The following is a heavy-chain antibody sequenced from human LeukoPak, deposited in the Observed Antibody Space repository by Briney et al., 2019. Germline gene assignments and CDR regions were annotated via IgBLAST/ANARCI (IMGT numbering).Heavy chain of an antibody. V-gene: IGHV4-39*01. Sequence: PSETLSLTCTVSGGSISSSSYYWGWIRQPPGKGLEWIGSIYYSGSTYYNPSPKSRVTISVDTSKNQFSLKLSSVTAADTAVYYCARQTDYYDSSGYYIDAFDIWGQGTMVTVSS. J-gene: IGHJ3*02. CDR3: ARQTDYYDSSGYYIDAFDI. D-gene: IGHD3-22*01. CDR1: GGSISSSSYY. CDR2: IYYSGST.